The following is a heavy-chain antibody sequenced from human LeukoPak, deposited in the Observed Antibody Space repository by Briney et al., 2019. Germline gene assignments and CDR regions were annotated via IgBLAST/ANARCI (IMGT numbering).Heavy chain of an antibody. CDR2: INHSGST. J-gene: IGHJ5*02. V-gene: IGHV4-34*01. CDR1: GGSFSGYY. CDR3: ARQFTVGVTTRPNWFDP. Sequence: PSETLSLTCAVYGGSFSGYYWSWLRQPPGKGLEWLGEINHSGSTNYNPSLKSRVTISVDTSKNQFSLKLSSVTAADTAVYYCARQFTVGVTTRPNWFDPWGQGTLVTVSS. D-gene: IGHD1-26*01.